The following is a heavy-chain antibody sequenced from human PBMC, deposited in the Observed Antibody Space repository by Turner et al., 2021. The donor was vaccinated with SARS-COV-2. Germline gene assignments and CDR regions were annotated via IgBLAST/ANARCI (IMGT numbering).Heavy chain of an antibody. CDR1: GGSISSYY. CDR3: ARGIPAAAGLVNWFDP. Sequence: QVQLQKSGPGLVKPSETLSLTCTVSGGSISSYYWSWIRQPPGKGLEWIGYIYYSGSTNYNPSLKSRFTISIDTSKNQFSLKLSSVTAADTAVYYCARGIPAAAGLVNWFDPWGQGTLVTVS. D-gene: IGHD6-13*01. V-gene: IGHV4-59*01. J-gene: IGHJ5*02. CDR2: IYYSGST.